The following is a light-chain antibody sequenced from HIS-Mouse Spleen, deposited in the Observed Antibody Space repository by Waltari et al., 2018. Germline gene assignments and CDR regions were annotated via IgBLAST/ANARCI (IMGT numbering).Light chain of an antibody. CDR3: AAWDDSLSGPV. CDR1: SSNIGSNY. J-gene: IGLJ3*02. V-gene: IGLV1-47*01. Sequence: QSVLTQPPSASGTPGHRVTISCSGSSSNIGSNYVSWYQQPPGTAPKLLIYRNNQRPSGVPDRFSGSKSGTSASLAISGLRSEDEADYYCAAWDDSLSGPVFGGGTKLTVL. CDR2: RNN.